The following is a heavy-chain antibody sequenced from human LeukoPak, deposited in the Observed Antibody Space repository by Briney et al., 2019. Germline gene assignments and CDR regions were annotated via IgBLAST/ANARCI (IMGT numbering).Heavy chain of an antibody. CDR3: AKDTAVTDRKNYYYYYMDV. CDR2: ISGSGGTT. J-gene: IGHJ6*03. D-gene: IGHD4-11*01. V-gene: IGHV3-23*01. Sequence: GGTLRLSCAASGFTFNNYDITWVRQAPGKGLEWVSKISGSGGTTYYADSVKGRFTISRDNSKNTLYLQMNSLRAEDTAVYYCAKDTAVTDRKNYYYYYMDVWGKGTTVTVSS. CDR1: GFTFNNYD.